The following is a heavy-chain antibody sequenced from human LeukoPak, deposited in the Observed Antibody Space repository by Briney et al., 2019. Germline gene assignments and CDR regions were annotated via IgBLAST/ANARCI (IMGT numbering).Heavy chain of an antibody. D-gene: IGHD3-16*01. J-gene: IGHJ6*03. CDR2: IYSGGST. Sequence: GGSLRDSSAPSRFTASINYMRSVRPAPGERLESGFDIYSGGSTYYADAVKGRFTIYGDNSKNTLYLQMNSMRAEETAVYYCASRGSNDRDSYYYDYYMDVWGKGPTVTVSS. CDR3: ASRGSNDRDSYYYDYYMDV. CDR1: RFTASINY. V-gene: IGHV3-53*01.